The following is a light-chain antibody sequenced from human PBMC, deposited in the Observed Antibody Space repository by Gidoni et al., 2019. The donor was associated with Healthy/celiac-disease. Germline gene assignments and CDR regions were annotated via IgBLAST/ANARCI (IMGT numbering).Light chain of an antibody. CDR2: DAS. Sequence: EILLTLSPATLSLSPGERATLSCRASQRVSSYLAWYQQKPGQAPRLLIYDASNRATGIPARFSGSGSGTDFTLTISSREPEDFAVYYCQQRSNWPLLTFGGGTKVEIK. J-gene: IGKJ4*01. CDR1: QRVSSY. V-gene: IGKV3-11*01. CDR3: QQRSNWPLLT.